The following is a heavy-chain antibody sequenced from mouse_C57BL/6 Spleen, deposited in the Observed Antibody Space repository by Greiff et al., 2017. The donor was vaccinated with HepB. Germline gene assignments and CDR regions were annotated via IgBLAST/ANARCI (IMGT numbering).Heavy chain of an antibody. Sequence: VKLMESGAELARPGASVKLSCKASGYTFTSYGISWVKQRTGQGLEWIGEIYPRSGNTYYNEKFKGKATLTADKSSSTAYMERRSRTSEDSAVYFCARRAGRTTVYAMAYWGQGTAVTVSS. D-gene: IGHD1-1*01. J-gene: IGHJ4*01. CDR3: ARRAGRTTVYAMAY. CDR2: IYPRSGNT. V-gene: IGHV1-81*01. CDR1: GYTFTSYG.